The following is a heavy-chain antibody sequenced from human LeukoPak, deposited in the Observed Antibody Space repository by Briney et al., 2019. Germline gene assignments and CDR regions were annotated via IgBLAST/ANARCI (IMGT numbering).Heavy chain of an antibody. CDR1: GFTFSSYA. D-gene: IGHD6-13*01. Sequence: PGGSLRLSCAASGFTFSSYAMHWVRQAPGKGLEYVSAISSNGGSTYYANSVKGRFTISRDNSKNTLYLQMNSLRAEDTAVYYCAKDAAAGTRPYYSDYWGQGTLVTVSS. CDR2: ISSNGGST. V-gene: IGHV3-64*01. CDR3: AKDAAAGTRPYYSDY. J-gene: IGHJ4*02.